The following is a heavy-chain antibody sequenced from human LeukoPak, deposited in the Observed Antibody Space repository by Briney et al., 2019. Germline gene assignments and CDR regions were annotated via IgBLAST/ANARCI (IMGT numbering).Heavy chain of an antibody. J-gene: IGHJ4*02. Sequence: GGSLRLSCAASGYSFSNAWMSWVPLAPGKGLDWIAYISRTGNSIYYADSVKGRFTISRDSAKNSLYLQMNSLRAEDTAVYYCARGPYSSNWYVDYWGQGTLVTVAS. CDR1: GYSFSNAW. V-gene: IGHV3-48*04. CDR3: ARGPYSSNWYVDY. CDR2: ISRTGNSI. D-gene: IGHD6-13*01.